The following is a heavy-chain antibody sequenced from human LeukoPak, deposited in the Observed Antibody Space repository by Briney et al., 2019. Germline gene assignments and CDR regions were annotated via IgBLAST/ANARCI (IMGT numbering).Heavy chain of an antibody. D-gene: IGHD5-24*01. CDR3: AIRGGYNFEDHFDY. Sequence: GASVKVSCKASGYTFTGYYMHWVRQAPGQGLEWMGGIIPIFGTANYAQKFQGRVTITTDESTSTAYMELSSLRSEDTAVYYCAIRGGYNFEDHFDYWGQGTLVTVSS. CDR2: IIPIFGTA. J-gene: IGHJ4*02. V-gene: IGHV1-69*05. CDR1: GYTFTGYY.